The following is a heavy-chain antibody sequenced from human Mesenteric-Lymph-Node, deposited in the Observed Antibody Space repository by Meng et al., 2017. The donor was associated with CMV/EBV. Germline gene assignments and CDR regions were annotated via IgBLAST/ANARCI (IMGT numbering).Heavy chain of an antibody. V-gene: IGHV3-66*02. CDR3: AMSTVVNVGEY. D-gene: IGHD4-23*01. CDR2: IYGGGET. CDR1: GFSVSRNY. J-gene: IGHJ4*02. Sequence: ETLSLTCAASGFSVSRNYMSWVRQAPGKGLEWVSIIYGGGETYLADSMEGRFTISRDDSRNTVDLQMNSLRVEDTAVYYCAMSTVVNVGEYWGRGTLVTVSS.